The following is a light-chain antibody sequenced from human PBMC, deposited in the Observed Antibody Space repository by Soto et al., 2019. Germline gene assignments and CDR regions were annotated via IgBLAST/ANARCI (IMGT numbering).Light chain of an antibody. J-gene: IGLJ1*01. V-gene: IGLV1-40*01. CDR3: QSYDSSLSGYV. CDR2: GNS. CDR1: SSNIGAGYD. Sequence: QSVLTQPPSVSGAPGQRVTISCTGSSSNIGAGYDVHWYQQLPGTAPKLLIYGNSNRPSGVPDRFSGSKSGTSASLAITGIQAEDEADYYSQSYDSSLSGYVFGTGTKGPVL.